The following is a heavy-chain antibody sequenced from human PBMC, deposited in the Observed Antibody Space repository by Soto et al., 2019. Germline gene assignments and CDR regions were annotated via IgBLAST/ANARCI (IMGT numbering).Heavy chain of an antibody. D-gene: IGHD2-21*02. J-gene: IGHJ4*02. V-gene: IGHV3-30-3*01. Sequence: QVRLVESGGGVVQPGRSLRLSCAASGFTFSSYAMHWVRQALGKGLEWVAVISYDGSNKYYADSVKGRFTISRDNSKNTLYLQMNSLRAEDTAVYYCARETVVTARTPVWDYWGQGTLVTVSS. CDR3: ARETVVTARTPVWDY. CDR2: ISYDGSNK. CDR1: GFTFSSYA.